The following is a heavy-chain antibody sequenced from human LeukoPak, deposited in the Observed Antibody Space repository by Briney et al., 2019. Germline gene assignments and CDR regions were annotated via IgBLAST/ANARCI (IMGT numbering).Heavy chain of an antibody. V-gene: IGHV3-7*01. J-gene: IGHJ6*03. D-gene: IGHD2-15*01. Sequence: PGGSLRLSCAASGFTFSSYWMSWVRQAPGKGLEWVASIKQDGSEKYYVDSVKGRFTISRDNAKNSLYLQMNSLRAEDTAVYYCASLVYYYYYMDVWGKGTTVTVSS. CDR1: GFTFSSYW. CDR3: ASLVYYYYYMDV. CDR2: IKQDGSEK.